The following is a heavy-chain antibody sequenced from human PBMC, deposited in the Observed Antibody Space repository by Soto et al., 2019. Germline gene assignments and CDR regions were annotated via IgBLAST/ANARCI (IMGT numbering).Heavy chain of an antibody. CDR2: ISSSGSTI. V-gene: IGHV3-11*01. J-gene: IGHJ4*02. Sequence: GGSLRLSCAASGFTFSDYYMSWIRQAPGKGLEWVSYISSSGSTIYYADSVKGRFTISRDNAKNSLYLQMNSLRVEDTAVYYCARLVVAAPTRFSLYFDYWGQGTLVTVSS. CDR3: ARLVVAAPTRFSLYFDY. CDR1: GFTFSDYY. D-gene: IGHD2-15*01.